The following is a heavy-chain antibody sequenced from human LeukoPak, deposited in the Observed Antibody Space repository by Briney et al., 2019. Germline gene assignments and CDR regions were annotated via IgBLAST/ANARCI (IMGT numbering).Heavy chain of an antibody. CDR3: ASWVGSSWGYDAFDI. CDR1: GGSISSANYY. D-gene: IGHD6-6*01. J-gene: IGHJ3*02. V-gene: IGHV4-61*02. CDR2: IYTSGST. Sequence: PSETLSLTCTVSGGSISSANYYWSWIRQPAGRGLEWIGRIYTSGSTNYNPSLKSRVTISIDTSKNQFSLILSSVTAADTAVYYCASWVGSSWGYDAFDIWGQGTMVTVSS.